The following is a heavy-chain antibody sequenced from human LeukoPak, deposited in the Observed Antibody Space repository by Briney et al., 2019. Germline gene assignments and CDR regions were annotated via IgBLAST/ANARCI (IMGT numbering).Heavy chain of an antibody. J-gene: IGHJ6*03. Sequence: GRSLRLSCAASGFTFDDYAMHWVRQAPGKGLEWVSGISWNSGSIGYADSVKGRFTISRDNAKNSLYLQMNSLRAEDMALYYCAKDMGSGSSVWYRMDVWGKGTTVTVSS. V-gene: IGHV3-9*03. CDR1: GFTFDDYA. D-gene: IGHD6-19*01. CDR2: ISWNSGSI. CDR3: AKDMGSGSSVWYRMDV.